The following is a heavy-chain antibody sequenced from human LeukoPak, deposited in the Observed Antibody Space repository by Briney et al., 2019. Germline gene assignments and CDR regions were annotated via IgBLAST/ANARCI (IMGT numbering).Heavy chain of an antibody. D-gene: IGHD3-16*02. CDR2: ISSSSSYI. CDR1: GFTFSSYS. CDR3: AREDVWGSYRPGIDY. Sequence: PGGSLRLSCAASGFTFSSYSMNWVRQAPVKGLEWVSSISSSSSYIYYADSVKGRFTISRDNAKNSLYLQMNSLRAEDTAVYYCAREDVWGSYRPGIDYWGQGTLVTVSS. J-gene: IGHJ4*02. V-gene: IGHV3-21*01.